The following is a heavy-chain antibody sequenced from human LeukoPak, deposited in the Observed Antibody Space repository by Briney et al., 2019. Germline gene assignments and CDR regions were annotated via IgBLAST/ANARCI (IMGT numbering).Heavy chain of an antibody. CDR3: ANGYSYGYIDY. J-gene: IGHJ4*02. CDR2: ISSSGSTI. Sequence: GGSLRLSCAASGFTLSDYYMSWIRQAPGKGLEWVSYISSSGSTIYYADSVKGRFTISRDNSKNTLYLQMNSLRAEDTAVYYCANGYSYGYIDYWGQGTLVTVSS. D-gene: IGHD5-18*01. V-gene: IGHV3-11*04. CDR1: GFTLSDYY.